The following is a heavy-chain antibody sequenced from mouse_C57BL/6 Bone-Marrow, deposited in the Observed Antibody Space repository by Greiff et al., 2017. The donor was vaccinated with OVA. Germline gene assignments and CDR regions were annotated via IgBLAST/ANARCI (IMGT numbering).Heavy chain of an antibody. CDR2: IYPGSGNT. CDR1: GYTFTDYY. CDR3: ARFYDYDGGFDY. J-gene: IGHJ2*01. D-gene: IGHD2-4*01. Sequence: QVQLKQSGAELVRPGASVKLSCKASGYTFTDYYINWVKQRPGQGLEWIARIYPGSGNTYYNEKFKGKATLTAEKSSSTAYMQLSSLTSEDSAVYFCARFYDYDGGFDYWGQGTTLTVSS. V-gene: IGHV1-76*01.